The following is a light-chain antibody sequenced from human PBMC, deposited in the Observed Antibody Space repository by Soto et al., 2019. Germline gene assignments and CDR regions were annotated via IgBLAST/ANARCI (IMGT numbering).Light chain of an antibody. CDR1: SSDVGTYNY. CDR2: DVS. V-gene: IGLV2-11*01. CDR3: CSYAGGYTHAV. J-gene: IGLJ2*01. Sequence: QSALTQPRSVSGPPGQSVSISCSGTSSDVGTYNYVSWYQQHPGKAPKLMIYDVSKRPSVVPDRFSGSKSGNTASLTISGLQAEDEADYYCCSYAGGYTHAVFGGGTKLTVL.